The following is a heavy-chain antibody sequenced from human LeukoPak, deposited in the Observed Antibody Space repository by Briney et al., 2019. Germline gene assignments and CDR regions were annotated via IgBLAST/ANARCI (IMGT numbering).Heavy chain of an antibody. J-gene: IGHJ5*02. D-gene: IGHD6-19*01. Sequence: SETLSLTCTVSGGSISSYYWSWIRQPPGKGLEWIGYIYYSGSTNYNPSLKSRVTVSVDTSKNQFSLKLSSVTAADTAVYYCAREEAVAGRGFDPWGQGTLVTVSS. CDR3: AREEAVAGRGFDP. CDR2: IYYSGST. CDR1: GGSISSYY. V-gene: IGHV4-59*01.